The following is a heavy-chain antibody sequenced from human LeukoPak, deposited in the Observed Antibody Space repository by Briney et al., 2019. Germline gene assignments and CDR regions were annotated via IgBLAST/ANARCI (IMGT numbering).Heavy chain of an antibody. Sequence: GGSLRLSCAATGLTFSTYAMSWVRLAPGKGLEWVSGIGGSGGSTYYADFVKGRFTISRDNSKNTLYLQMNSLRAEDTAVYYCAKDRRAGYYDFWGLSDVWGQGTTVTVSS. J-gene: IGHJ6*02. D-gene: IGHD3-3*01. CDR3: AKDRRAGYYDFWGLSDV. CDR1: GLTFSTYA. V-gene: IGHV3-23*01. CDR2: IGGSGGST.